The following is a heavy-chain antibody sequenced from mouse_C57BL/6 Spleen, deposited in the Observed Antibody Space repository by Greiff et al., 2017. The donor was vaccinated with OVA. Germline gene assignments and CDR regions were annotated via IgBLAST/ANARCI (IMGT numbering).Heavy chain of an antibody. D-gene: IGHD2-3*01. V-gene: IGHV1-55*01. J-gene: IGHJ3*01. CDR3: ARGDDGYYDAY. Sequence: QVQLKQSGAELVKPGASVKMSCKASGYTFTSYWITWVKQRPGQGLEWIGDIYPGSGSTNYNEKFKSKATLTVDTSSSTAYMQLSSLTSEDSAVYYCARGDDGYYDAYWGQGTLVTVSA. CDR1: GYTFTSYW. CDR2: IYPGSGST.